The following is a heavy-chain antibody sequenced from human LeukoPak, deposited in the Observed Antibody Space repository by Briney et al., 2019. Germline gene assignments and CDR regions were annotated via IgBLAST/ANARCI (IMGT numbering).Heavy chain of an antibody. Sequence: ASVKVSCKASGYTFTGYYMHWVRQAPGQGLEWMGWMNPNSGNTGYAQKFQGRVTITRNTSISTAYMELSSLRSEDTAVYYCARGRITMVRGAAGRGYYMDVWGKGTTVTVSS. CDR3: ARGRITMVRGAAGRGYYMDV. J-gene: IGHJ6*03. D-gene: IGHD3-10*01. CDR2: MNPNSGNT. CDR1: GYTFTGYY. V-gene: IGHV1-8*03.